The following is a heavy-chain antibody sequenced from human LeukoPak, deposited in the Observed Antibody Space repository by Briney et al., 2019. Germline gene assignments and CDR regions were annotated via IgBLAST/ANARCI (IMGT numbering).Heavy chain of an antibody. CDR3: AREGGPYRPLDY. Sequence: SETLSLICGVSGGSISSTNWWTWVRQPPGEGLEWIGEVHLSGRTNYNPSLESRVTMSVDMSENHISLKLTSVTAADTAVYYCAREGGPYRPLDYSRQGLLVTVSS. CDR1: GGSISSTNW. CDR2: VHLSGRT. V-gene: IGHV4-4*02. J-gene: IGHJ4*02.